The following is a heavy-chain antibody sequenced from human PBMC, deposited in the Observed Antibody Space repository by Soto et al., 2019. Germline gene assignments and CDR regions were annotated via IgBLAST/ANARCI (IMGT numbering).Heavy chain of an antibody. V-gene: IGHV3-74*01. CDR2: IKFDGGSA. J-gene: IGHJ3*01. Sequence: EVQLVESGGGLVQPGGSLRLSCAASGFTFSDYWIHWVRQPPGKGLVWVSRIKFDGGSANYADSVKGRFTISRDNASDTVYLEMNRLRAEDTAVYFCAIGVSGNYGFDVWGQGTLVTVSS. CDR1: GFTFSDYW. CDR3: AIGVSGNYGFDV. D-gene: IGHD3-3*01.